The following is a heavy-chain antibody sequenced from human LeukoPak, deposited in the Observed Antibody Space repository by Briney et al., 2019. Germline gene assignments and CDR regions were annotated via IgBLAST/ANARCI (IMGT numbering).Heavy chain of an antibody. Sequence: GGSLRLSCAASGFTFSSYAMSWVRQAPGKGLEWVSAISGSGGSTYYADSEKGRFTISRDNSKNTLYLQMNSLRAEDTAVYYCAKDRGRQVGATTFLGWGQGTLVTVSS. CDR2: ISGSGGST. CDR3: AKDRGRQVGATTFLG. D-gene: IGHD1-26*01. J-gene: IGHJ4*02. V-gene: IGHV3-23*01. CDR1: GFTFSSYA.